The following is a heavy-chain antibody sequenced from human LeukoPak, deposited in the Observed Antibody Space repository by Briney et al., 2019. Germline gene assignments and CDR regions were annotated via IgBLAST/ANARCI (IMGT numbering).Heavy chain of an antibody. CDR3: ARVNYDSSGYSHSNFDY. D-gene: IGHD3-22*01. J-gene: IGHJ4*02. CDR2: IYHSGST. Sequence: SETLSLTCTVSGGSISSGSYYWSWIRQPPGKGLEWIGSIYHSGSTYYNPSLKSRVTISVDTSKNQFSLKLSSVTAADTAVYYCARVNYDSSGYSHSNFDYWGQGTLVTVSS. V-gene: IGHV4-39*07. CDR1: GGSISSGSYY.